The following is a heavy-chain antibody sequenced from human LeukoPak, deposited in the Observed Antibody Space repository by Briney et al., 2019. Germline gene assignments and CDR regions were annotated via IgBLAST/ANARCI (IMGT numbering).Heavy chain of an antibody. CDR3: AKDGVAGLYYFDY. D-gene: IGHD6-19*01. V-gene: IGHV3-30*18. Sequence: GRSLRLSCAASGFTFSSYGMHWVRQAPGKGLEWVAVISYDGSNKYYADSVKGRFTISRDNSKTTLHLQMNSLRAEDTAVYYCAKDGVAGLYYFDYWGQGTLVTVSS. CDR2: ISYDGSNK. J-gene: IGHJ4*02. CDR1: GFTFSSYG.